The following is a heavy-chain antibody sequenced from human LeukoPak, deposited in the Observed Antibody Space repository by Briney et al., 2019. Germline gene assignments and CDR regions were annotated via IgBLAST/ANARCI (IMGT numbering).Heavy chain of an antibody. Sequence: WASVKVSCRASGYTFTSYDINWVRQATGQGLEWMGWINTNTGNPTYAQGFTGRFVFSLDTSVSTAYLQISSLKAEDTAVYYCARAGRDGYKNDAFDIWGQGTMVTVSS. J-gene: IGHJ3*02. V-gene: IGHV7-4-1*02. CDR2: INTNTGNP. D-gene: IGHD5-24*01. CDR1: GYTFTSYD. CDR3: ARAGRDGYKNDAFDI.